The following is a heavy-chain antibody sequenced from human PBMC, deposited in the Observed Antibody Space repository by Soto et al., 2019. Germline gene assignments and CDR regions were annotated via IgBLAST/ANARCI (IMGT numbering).Heavy chain of an antibody. D-gene: IGHD3-22*01. CDR1: GFTFSSYS. V-gene: IGHV3-21*01. J-gene: IGHJ4*02. CDR2: ISSSSSYI. Sequence: GGSLRLSCAASGFTFSSYSMNWVRQAPGKGLEWVSSISSSSSYIYYADSVKGRFTISRDNAKNSLYLQMNSLRAEDTAVYYCARALEYYYDSSGYYFDYWGRGTLVTVSS. CDR3: ARALEYYYDSSGYYFDY.